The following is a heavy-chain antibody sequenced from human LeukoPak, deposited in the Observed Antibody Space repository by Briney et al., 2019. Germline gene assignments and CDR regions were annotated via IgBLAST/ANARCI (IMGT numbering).Heavy chain of an antibody. CDR1: GYTFTGYY. Sequence: ASVKVSCKASGYTFTGYYIHWARQAPGQGLEWMGWISPNSGGTNYAQKFQGWVTMTRDTSTSTAYMELSRLRSDDTAVYYCAREPPGITGSYDYWGQGTLVTVSS. CDR2: ISPNSGGT. D-gene: IGHD1-20*01. CDR3: AREPPGITGSYDY. J-gene: IGHJ4*02. V-gene: IGHV1-2*04.